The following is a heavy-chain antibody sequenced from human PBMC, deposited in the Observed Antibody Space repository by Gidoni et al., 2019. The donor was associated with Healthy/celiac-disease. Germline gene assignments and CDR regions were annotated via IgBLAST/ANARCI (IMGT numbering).Heavy chain of an antibody. V-gene: IGHV3-30*18. CDR3: AKDGDRYFDY. D-gene: IGHD7-27*01. Sequence: QVQLVESGGGGVQPGRSLRISCAASGFTFSSYGMHWVRQAPGKGLEWVAVISYDGSNKSYADSVKGRFTISRDNSKNTLYLQMNSLRAEDTAVYYCAKDGDRYFDYWGQGTLVTVSS. CDR2: ISYDGSNK. CDR1: GFTFSSYG. J-gene: IGHJ4*02.